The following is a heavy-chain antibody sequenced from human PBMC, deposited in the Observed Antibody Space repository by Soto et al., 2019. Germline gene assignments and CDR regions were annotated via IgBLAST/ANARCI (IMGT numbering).Heavy chain of an antibody. V-gene: IGHV3-72*01. CDR1: GFTLSDHY. CDR3: ARGSWTWGLGHDL. D-gene: IGHD3-16*01. Sequence: EVQLVESGGGLVQPGGSLRLSCAASGFTLSDHYMDWVRQAPGKGLEWVGRIRNRANSDTAEYAASVKGRLTISRDDSETSVYLQMNSLKTEDPAVYHCARGSWTWGLGHDLLCHGTLVTVSS. J-gene: IGHJ2*01. CDR2: IRNRANSDTA.